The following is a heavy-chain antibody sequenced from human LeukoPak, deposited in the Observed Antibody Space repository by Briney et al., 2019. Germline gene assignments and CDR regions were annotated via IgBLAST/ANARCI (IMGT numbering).Heavy chain of an antibody. CDR3: VTYYYGSSAPKRNY. D-gene: IGHD3-22*01. CDR1: GGSFSDYF. J-gene: IGHJ4*02. Sequence: SETLSLTCAVYGGSFSDYFWSWIRQPPGKGLEWIGEISHSGSTTYNPSLRSRVTISGDTSKKQFSLKLSSVTAADTAVYYCVTYYYGSSAPKRNYWGQGILVTVSS. CDR2: ISHSGST. V-gene: IGHV4-34*01.